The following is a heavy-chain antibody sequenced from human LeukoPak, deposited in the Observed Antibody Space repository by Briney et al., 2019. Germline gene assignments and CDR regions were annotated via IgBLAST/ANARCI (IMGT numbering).Heavy chain of an antibody. D-gene: IGHD2-21*02. CDR3: ARDRVVVTAIPYYFDY. CDR1: GYSISSGYY. J-gene: IGHJ4*02. Sequence: SETLSLTCAVSGYSISSGYYWGWIRQPPGKGLEWIGSIYHSGSTYYNPSLKSRVTISVDTSKNQFSLKRSSVTAADTAVYYCARDRVVVTAIPYYFDYWGQGTLVTVSS. V-gene: IGHV4-38-2*02. CDR2: IYHSGST.